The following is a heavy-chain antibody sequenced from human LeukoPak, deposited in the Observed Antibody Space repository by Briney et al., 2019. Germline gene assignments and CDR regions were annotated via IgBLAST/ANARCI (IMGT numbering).Heavy chain of an antibody. D-gene: IGHD5/OR15-5a*01. J-gene: IGHJ3*01. V-gene: IGHV3-23*01. CDR1: GFIYSHSA. CDR2: ITGSGDTT. CDR3: SKYHLEYVSDPSCAFDL. Sequence: GGSLRLSCAASGFIYSHSAMSWVRQAPGKGLEWVSTITGSGDTTAYADSVKGRFTISRDNSRNRLYLQMSSLRAEDTAIFYCSKYHLEYVSDPSCAFDLWGQGTGVIVFS.